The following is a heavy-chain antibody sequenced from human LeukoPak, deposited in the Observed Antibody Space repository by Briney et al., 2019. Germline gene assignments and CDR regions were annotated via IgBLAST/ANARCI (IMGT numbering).Heavy chain of an antibody. J-gene: IGHJ4*02. D-gene: IGHD3-10*01. V-gene: IGHV1-24*01. Sequence: ASVKVSCRVSGYTLTELSMHWVRQAPGKGLEWMGGFDPDDGETIYAQKFQGRVTMTEDTSTDTAYMELSSLRSEDTAVYYCATDRGLWFGEFIWGQGTLVTVSS. CDR3: ATDRGLWFGEFI. CDR2: FDPDDGET. CDR1: GYTLTELS.